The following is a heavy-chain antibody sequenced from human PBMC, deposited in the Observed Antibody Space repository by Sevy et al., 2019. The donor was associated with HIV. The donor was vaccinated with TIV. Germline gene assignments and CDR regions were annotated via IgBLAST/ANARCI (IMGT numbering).Heavy chain of an antibody. CDR1: GFTFGEYA. V-gene: IGHV3-49*03. J-gene: IGHJ4*02. CDR3: IKSDYDFDFDY. CDR2: IRSKDYGGTT. D-gene: IGHD5-12*01. Sequence: GWSLRLSCTTSGFTFGEYAMSWFRQAPGKGLEWVGFIRSKDYGGTTEYAASVQGRFTISRDDSKHIAYLQMNSLKTEGTGVYYCIKSDYDFDFDYWGQGTQVTVSS.